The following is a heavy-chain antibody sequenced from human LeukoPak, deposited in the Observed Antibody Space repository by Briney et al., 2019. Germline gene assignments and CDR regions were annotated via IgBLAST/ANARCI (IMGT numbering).Heavy chain of an antibody. Sequence: SETLSLTCAVSGYSISSGYYWGWIRQPPGKGLEWIGSIYHSGSTYYNPSLKSRVTISVDTSKNQFSLKLSSVTAADTAVYYRANLWGLRCYYWGQGTLVTVSS. CDR3: ANLWGLRCYY. CDR2: IYHSGST. V-gene: IGHV4-38-2*01. D-gene: IGHD4-17*01. J-gene: IGHJ4*02. CDR1: GYSISSGYY.